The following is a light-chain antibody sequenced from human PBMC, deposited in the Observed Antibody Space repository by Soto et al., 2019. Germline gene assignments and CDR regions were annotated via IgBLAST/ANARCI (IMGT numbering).Light chain of an antibody. CDR2: EVS. CDR1: SSDVGGYNY. Sequence: QSVLTQPASVSGSPGQSITISCTGTSSDVGGYNYVSWYQQHPGKAPKLMIYEVSSRPSGVSNRFSGSKSGNTSSLTISGLQGEDEADYYCSSYTSINTLVFGGGTKLTVL. CDR3: SSYTSINTLV. V-gene: IGLV2-14*01. J-gene: IGLJ2*01.